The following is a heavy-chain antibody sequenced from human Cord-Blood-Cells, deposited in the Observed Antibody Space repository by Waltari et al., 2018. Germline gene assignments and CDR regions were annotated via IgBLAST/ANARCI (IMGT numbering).Heavy chain of an antibody. J-gene: IGHJ4*01. Sequence: EVQLLESGGGLVQPGGSLRLSCAASGFTFSSYAMSWVRQAPGKGLEWVSAISGSGGSTYYADSVKGRFTISKDKPKYTLYLHRNCLRAEDTAVYYGANWQGLVNYEGHGPLVTASS. CDR1: GFTFSSYA. V-gene: IGHV3-23*01. CDR2: ISGSGGST. CDR3: ANWQGLVNY.